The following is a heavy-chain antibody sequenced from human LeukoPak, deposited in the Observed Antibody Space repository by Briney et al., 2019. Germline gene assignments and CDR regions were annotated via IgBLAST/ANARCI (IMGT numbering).Heavy chain of an antibody. CDR2: INTNTGNP. Sequence: ASVKVSCKASGYTFTSYAMNWVRQAPGQGLEWMGWINTNTGNPTYAQGFTGRFVFSSDTSVSTAYLQISSLKAEDTAVYYCARDANDFGEYGMDVWGQGTTVTVSS. CDR1: GYTFTSYA. D-gene: IGHD3-10*01. CDR3: ARDANDFGEYGMDV. V-gene: IGHV7-4-1*02. J-gene: IGHJ6*02.